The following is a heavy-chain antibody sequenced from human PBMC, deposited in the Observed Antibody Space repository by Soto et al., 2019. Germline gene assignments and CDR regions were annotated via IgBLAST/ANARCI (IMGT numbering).Heavy chain of an antibody. CDR1: GGSISSGGYY. D-gene: IGHD3-16*01. J-gene: IGHJ4*02. CDR2: IYYSGST. CDR3: ARGMAYDYSWGSPLDY. V-gene: IGHV4-31*03. Sequence: QVQLQESGPGLVKPSQTLSLTCTVSGGSISSGGYYWSWIRQHPGKGLEWIGYIYYSGSTYYNPSLKSRVTISVDTSKNQFSLKLSSVTAADTAVYYCARGMAYDYSWGSPLDYWGQGTLVTVSS.